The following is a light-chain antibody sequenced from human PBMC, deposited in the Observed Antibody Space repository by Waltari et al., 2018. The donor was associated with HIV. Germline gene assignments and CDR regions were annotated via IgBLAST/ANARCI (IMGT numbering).Light chain of an antibody. V-gene: IGLV7-43*01. Sequence: QAVVTQEPSVTVSPVGTVTLNCTYAIGPVTIVHYANWFQQRPGQAPRPLIYSSTRRHSLTPDRFSASLVDDKSALILSTVWPEDESVYYCMLFFRSSYLFGGGTKVTVL. J-gene: IGLJ2*01. CDR1: IGPVTIVHY. CDR2: SST. CDR3: MLFFRSSYL.